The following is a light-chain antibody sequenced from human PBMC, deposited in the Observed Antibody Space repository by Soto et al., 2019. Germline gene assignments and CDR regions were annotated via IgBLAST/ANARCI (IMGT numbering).Light chain of an antibody. V-gene: IGLV2-14*01. CDR3: SSYTSSSTLVYV. Sequence: QSALTQPASVSGSPGQSITISCTGTNSDVGGYNFVSWYQQHPGKAPKLIIYDVSNRPSGVSNRFSGSKSGSTASLTISGLQAEDEADYYCSSYTSSSTLVYVFGTGTKVTVL. CDR1: NSDVGGYNF. CDR2: DVS. J-gene: IGLJ1*01.